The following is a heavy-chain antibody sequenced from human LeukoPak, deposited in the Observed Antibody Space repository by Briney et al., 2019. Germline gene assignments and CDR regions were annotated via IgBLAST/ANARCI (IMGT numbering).Heavy chain of an antibody. D-gene: IGHD3-10*01. CDR1: GFTFSSYS. CDR2: ISSSSSYI. Sequence: PGGSLRLSCAASGFTFSSYSMTWHRQAPGKGLEWVSSISSSSSYIYYADSVKGRFTISRDNAKNSLYLQMNSLRAEDTAVYYCAGERITMVRGVIITVGMDVWGQGTTVTVSS. V-gene: IGHV3-21*01. J-gene: IGHJ6*02. CDR3: AGERITMVRGVIITVGMDV.